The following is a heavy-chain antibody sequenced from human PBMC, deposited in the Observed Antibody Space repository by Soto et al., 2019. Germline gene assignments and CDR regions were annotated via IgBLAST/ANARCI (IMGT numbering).Heavy chain of an antibody. D-gene: IGHD3-22*01. CDR3: AADYYDSSGRNDY. V-gene: IGHV4-4*07. CDR2: IYTSGGT. J-gene: IGHJ4*02. Sequence: LSLTCTVSGGSVSSYYWSWIRQPAGKGLEWIGRIYTSGGTNYNPSLKSRATMSVDTSKNQFSLKLSSVTAADTAVYYCAADYYDSSGRNDYWGQGTLVTVSS. CDR1: GGSVSSYY.